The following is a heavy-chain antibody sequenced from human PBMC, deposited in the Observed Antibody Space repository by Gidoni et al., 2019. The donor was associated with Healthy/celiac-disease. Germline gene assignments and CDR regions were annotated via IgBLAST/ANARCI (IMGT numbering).Heavy chain of an antibody. CDR3: ARHLYGWEHIVGIPIPDY. D-gene: IGHD1-26*01. CDR1: GCSISSSSYS. Sequence: QLQLQESGPGLVKPSETLSLTCTVSGCSISSSSYSWGWIRQPPGKGLEWIGSIYYSGGTYYNPSLKSRVTISVDTSKNQFSLKLSSVTAADTAVYYCARHLYGWEHIVGIPIPDYWGQGTLVTVSS. V-gene: IGHV4-39*01. J-gene: IGHJ4*02. CDR2: IYYSGGT.